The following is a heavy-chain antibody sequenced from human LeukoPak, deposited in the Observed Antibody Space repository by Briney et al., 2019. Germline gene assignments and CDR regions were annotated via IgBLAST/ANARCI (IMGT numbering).Heavy chain of an antibody. V-gene: IGHV4-59*08. D-gene: IGHD5-12*01. CDR3: VRRDSGWNYFDY. J-gene: IGHJ4*02. Sequence: SETLSLTCAVSGGSINSHYWGWIRQPPGKGLQWIGDIYYTGKNNYNPSLRSRVTISLDTSKDHLSLNLTSVLAADTAIYYCVRRDSGWNYFDYWGQGILVTVSS. CDR1: GGSINSHY. CDR2: IYYTGKN.